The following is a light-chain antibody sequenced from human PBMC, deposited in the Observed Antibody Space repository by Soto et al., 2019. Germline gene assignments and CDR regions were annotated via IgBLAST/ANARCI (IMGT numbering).Light chain of an antibody. CDR2: DTS. J-gene: IGKJ3*01. Sequence: EIVLMQSPGTLSLSPGEGATLSCRASQSVRSNYLAWYQQKPGQAPTVLIFDTSRRASGVPDRFSGSGSGTDFTLTISRLEPDDFAVYYCQQYGSSQFTFGTGTKVD. V-gene: IGKV3-20*01. CDR1: QSVRSNY. CDR3: QQYGSSQFT.